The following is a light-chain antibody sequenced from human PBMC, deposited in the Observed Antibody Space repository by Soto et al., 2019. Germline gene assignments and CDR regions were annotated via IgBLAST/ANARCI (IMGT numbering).Light chain of an antibody. V-gene: IGLV2-11*01. J-gene: IGLJ3*02. CDR2: DVS. Sequence: QSALTQPPSASGSPGQSVTISCTGTNSDIGNYNYVSWYQQHPGKAPKVMIYDVSKRPSGVPDRFSGSKSGNTASLTISGLQAEDEADYYCCSYPGSHTWVFGGGTKLTVL. CDR3: CSYPGSHTWV. CDR1: NSDIGNYNY.